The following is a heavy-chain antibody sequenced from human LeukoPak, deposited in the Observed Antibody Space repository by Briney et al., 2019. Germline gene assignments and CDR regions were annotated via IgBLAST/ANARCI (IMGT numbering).Heavy chain of an antibody. CDR2: IVVGSGNT. J-gene: IGHJ3*02. CDR3: AAADYYDSSGYYPYAFHI. Sequence: TSVKVSCKASGFTFTRSAMQWVRQARGQRLEWIGWIVVGSGNTNYAQTFQERVTITRDMSTSTAYMELGSLRSEDTAVYYCAAADYYDSSGYYPYAFHIWGQGTMVTVSS. V-gene: IGHV1-58*02. D-gene: IGHD3-22*01. CDR1: GFTFTRSA.